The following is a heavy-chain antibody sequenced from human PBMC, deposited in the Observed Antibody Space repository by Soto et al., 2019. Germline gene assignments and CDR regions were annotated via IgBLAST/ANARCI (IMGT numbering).Heavy chain of an antibody. Sequence: ASVKVSCKASGLTISDSAMQWVRQARGQPLEWIGYIVVGNGNTNFAQRFQERVTFSSDKSRGTAYMELRSLRSEDTAVYYCAATTHYDFWSGYFTGVAFDIWGQGTKVTVSS. CDR3: AATTHYDFWSGYFTGVAFDI. V-gene: IGHV1-58*02. D-gene: IGHD3-3*01. CDR1: GLTISDSA. J-gene: IGHJ3*02. CDR2: IVVGNGNT.